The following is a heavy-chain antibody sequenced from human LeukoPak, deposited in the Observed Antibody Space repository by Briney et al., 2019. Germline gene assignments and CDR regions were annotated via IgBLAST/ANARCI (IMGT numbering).Heavy chain of an antibody. CDR3: ARAPVSVYYYMDV. V-gene: IGHV3-74*01. Sequence: GGSLRLSCAASGFTFSSYWMHWVRQAPGKGLVWVSRINSDGSSTSYADSVKGRFTISRDNAKNTLYLQMNSLRAEDTAVYYCARAPVSVYYYMDVWGTGTTVTVSS. J-gene: IGHJ6*03. CDR2: INSDGSST. D-gene: IGHD3-10*01. CDR1: GFTFSSYW.